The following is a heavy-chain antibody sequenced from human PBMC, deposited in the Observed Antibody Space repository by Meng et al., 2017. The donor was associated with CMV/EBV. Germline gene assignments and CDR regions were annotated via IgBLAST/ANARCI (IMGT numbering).Heavy chain of an antibody. J-gene: IGHJ4*02. CDR2: IYYSGST. Sequence: SETLSLTCTVSGGSISSGGYYWSWIRQHPGKGLEWIGYIYYSGSTYYNPSLKSRVTISVDTSKNQFSLKLSSVTAADTAVYYCARKGPPWAYECWGQGTLVTVSS. CDR3: ARKGPPWAYEC. V-gene: IGHV4-31*03. CDR1: GGSISSGGYY. D-gene: IGHD2-21*01.